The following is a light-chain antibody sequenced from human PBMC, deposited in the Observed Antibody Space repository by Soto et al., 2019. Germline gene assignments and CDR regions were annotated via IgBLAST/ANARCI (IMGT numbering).Light chain of an antibody. J-gene: IGLJ3*02. V-gene: IGLV2-23*01. Sequence: QSVLTQPASVSGSPGQSITISCTGSTSDIGSYDLVSWYQQHPGKAPKLMIHAASKRPSGVSNRFSGSKSGNTASLTISGLQAEDEADYYCAAWDDGLNGWVFGGGTKLTVL. CDR2: AAS. CDR1: TSDIGSYDL. CDR3: AAWDDGLNGWV.